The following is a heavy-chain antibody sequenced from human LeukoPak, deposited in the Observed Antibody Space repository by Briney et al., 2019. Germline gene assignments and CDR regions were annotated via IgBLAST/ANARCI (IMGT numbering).Heavy chain of an antibody. CDR3: ASLGRRDGYNYNY. J-gene: IGHJ4*02. V-gene: IGHV4-39*01. CDR1: GGSISSSSYY. Sequence: PSETLSLTCTVSGGSISSSSYYWGWIRQPPGKGLEWLGSIYYSGSTYYNPSLKSRVTISVDTSKNQFSLKLSSVTAADTAVYYCASLGRRDGYNYNYWGQGTLVTVSS. D-gene: IGHD5-24*01. CDR2: IYYSGST.